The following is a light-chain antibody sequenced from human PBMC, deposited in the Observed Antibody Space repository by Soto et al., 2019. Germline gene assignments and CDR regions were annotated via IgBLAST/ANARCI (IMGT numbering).Light chain of an antibody. CDR3: QQYGSSPLT. CDR2: GAS. J-gene: IGKJ4*01. Sequence: EIVLTQSPGTLSLSPGERATLSCRASQSVAADFLAWYQQKPGQAPRLLVHGASTRATGIPDRFSGSGSGTDFTLTISRLEPEDFVVYYCQQYGSSPLTLGGGTKVEI. CDR1: QSVAADF. V-gene: IGKV3-20*01.